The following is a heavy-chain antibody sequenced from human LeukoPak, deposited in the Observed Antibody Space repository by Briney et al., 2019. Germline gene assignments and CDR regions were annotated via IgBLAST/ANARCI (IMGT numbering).Heavy chain of an antibody. D-gene: IGHD3-22*01. CDR1: GFTFSSYG. Sequence: GGSLRLSCAASGFTFSSYGMHWVRQAPGKGLEWVAVIWYDGSNKYYADSVKGRFTISRDNSKNSLYLQMNSLRAEDTAVYYCARAAYMYYYDSSIYYDYWGQGTLVTVSS. V-gene: IGHV3-33*01. CDR3: ARAAYMYYYDSSIYYDY. J-gene: IGHJ4*02. CDR2: IWYDGSNK.